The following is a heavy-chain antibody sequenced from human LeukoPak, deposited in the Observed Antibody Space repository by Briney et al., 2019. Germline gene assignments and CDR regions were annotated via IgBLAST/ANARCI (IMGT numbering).Heavy chain of an antibody. J-gene: IGHJ4*02. CDR3: ARTGYYDFWSGYYNFDY. Sequence: SETLSLTCAASGYSISSGYYWGWIRQPPGKGLEWIGSIYHSGSTNYNPSLKSRVTISVDTSKNQFSLKLSSVTAADTAVYYCARTGYYDFWSGYYNFDYWGQGTLVTVSS. V-gene: IGHV4-38-2*01. D-gene: IGHD3-3*01. CDR2: IYHSGST. CDR1: GYSISSGYY.